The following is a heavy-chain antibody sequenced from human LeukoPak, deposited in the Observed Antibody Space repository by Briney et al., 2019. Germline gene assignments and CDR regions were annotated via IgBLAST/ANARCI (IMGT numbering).Heavy chain of an antibody. CDR1: GYSFTSYR. D-gene: IGHD3-22*01. CDR2: IYPGDSDT. CDR3: ARQPSYYDSSGHRETNAFDI. V-gene: IGHV5-51*01. J-gene: IGHJ3*02. Sequence: GESLKISCKGSGYSFTSYRIGWVRQMPGKGLEWMGIIYPGDSDTRYSPSFQGQVTISADKSISTAYLQWSSLKASDTAMYYCARQPSYYDSSGHRETNAFDIWGQGTMVTVSS.